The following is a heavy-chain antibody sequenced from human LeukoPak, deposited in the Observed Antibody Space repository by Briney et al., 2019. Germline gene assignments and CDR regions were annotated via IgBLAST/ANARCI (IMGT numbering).Heavy chain of an antibody. D-gene: IGHD5-24*01. Sequence: GESLKISCKGSGYSFSNYWIAWVRQMPGKGLEWMGIIDPGDSDTRYSPSFEGQVTISADKSITTAYLQWSSLKASDTAMYYCAKMSRAGYTLDYWGRGTLVTVSS. J-gene: IGHJ4*02. CDR3: AKMSRAGYTLDY. V-gene: IGHV5-51*01. CDR1: GYSFSNYW. CDR2: IDPGDSDT.